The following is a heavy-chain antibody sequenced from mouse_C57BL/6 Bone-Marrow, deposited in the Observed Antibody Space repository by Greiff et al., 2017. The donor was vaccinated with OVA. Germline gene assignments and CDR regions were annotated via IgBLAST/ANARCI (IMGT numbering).Heavy chain of an antibody. J-gene: IGHJ4*01. D-gene: IGHD1-1*01. CDR3: AREDYYGSILHYAMDY. CDR1: GYTFTSYW. CDR2: IDPSDSYT. Sequence: VQLQQPGAELVKPGASVKLSCKASGYTFTSYWLQWVNQRPGQGLEWIGEIDPSDSYTNYNQTFKGQATLTVDTSSSTAYMQLSSLTSEDSAVYYCAREDYYGSILHYAMDYWGKGTSVTVSS. V-gene: IGHV1-50*01.